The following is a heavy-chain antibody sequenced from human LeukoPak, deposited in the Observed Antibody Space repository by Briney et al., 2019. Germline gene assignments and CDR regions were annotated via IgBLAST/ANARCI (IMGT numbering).Heavy chain of an antibody. CDR1: GFTFSSYS. Sequence: GGSLRLSCAASGFTFSSYSMNWVRQAPGKALEWVSSISNSSSYIYYAESVKGRFTISRDNAKNSLYLQMNSLRAEDTAVYYCSRKAPMAVYYYYYMDVWGKGTTVTISS. D-gene: IGHD3-10*01. V-gene: IGHV3-21*01. CDR3: SRKAPMAVYYYYYMDV. CDR2: ISNSSSYI. J-gene: IGHJ6*03.